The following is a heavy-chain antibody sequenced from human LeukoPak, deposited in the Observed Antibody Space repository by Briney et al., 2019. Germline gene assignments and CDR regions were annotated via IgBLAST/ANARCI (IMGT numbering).Heavy chain of an antibody. Sequence: GGSLRLSCAASVFTLSSNYMSWVRQAPGQGLEWVSVIYRGGSTYYADSVKGRFTISRHNSKNTLYLQMNSLRAEDTAMYYCARESGLLGDYWGQGTLVTVSS. CDR2: IYRGGST. CDR3: ARESGLLGDY. J-gene: IGHJ4*02. D-gene: IGHD3-22*01. CDR1: VFTLSSNY. V-gene: IGHV3-53*04.